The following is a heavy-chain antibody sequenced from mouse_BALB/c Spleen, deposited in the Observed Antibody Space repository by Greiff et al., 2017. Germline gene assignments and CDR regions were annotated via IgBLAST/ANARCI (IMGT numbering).Heavy chain of an antibody. J-gene: IGHJ4*01. Sequence: EVKVVESGGGLVKPGGSLKLSCAASGFTFSDYYMYWVRQTPEKRLEWVATISDGGSYTYYPDSVKGRFTISRDNAKNNLYLQMSSLKSEDTAMYYCARGGDYYGSSYVRAMDYWGQGTSVTVSS. V-gene: IGHV5-4*02. CDR3: ARGGDYYGSSYVRAMDY. D-gene: IGHD1-1*01. CDR1: GFTFSDYY. CDR2: ISDGGSYT.